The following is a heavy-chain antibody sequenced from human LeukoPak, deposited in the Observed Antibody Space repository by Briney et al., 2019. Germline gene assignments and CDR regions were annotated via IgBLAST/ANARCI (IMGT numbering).Heavy chain of an antibody. CDR2: ISSSGSTI. D-gene: IGHD4/OR15-4a*01. CDR1: GFTFSNYN. J-gene: IGHJ6*03. Sequence: GGSLRLSCAASGFTFSNYNMNWVRQAPGKGLEWVSYISSSGSTIYYADSVKGRFTISRDNAKNSLYLQMNSLRAEDTAVYYCARVVPHMDVWGKGTTVTISS. V-gene: IGHV3-48*04. CDR3: ARVVPHMDV.